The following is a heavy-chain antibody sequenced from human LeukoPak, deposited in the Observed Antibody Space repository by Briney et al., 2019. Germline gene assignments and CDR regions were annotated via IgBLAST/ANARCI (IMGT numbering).Heavy chain of an antibody. CDR2: INPSGGST. CDR1: GYTFTSYY. V-gene: IGHV1-46*01. D-gene: IGHD4-11*01. Sequence: ASVKVSCKASGYTFTSYYMHWVRQVPGQGLEWMGIINPSGGSTSYAQKFQGRVTMTRDTSTSTVYMELSSLRSEDTAVYYCARAAGATVSFDYWGQGTLVTVSS. CDR3: ARAAGATVSFDY. J-gene: IGHJ4*02.